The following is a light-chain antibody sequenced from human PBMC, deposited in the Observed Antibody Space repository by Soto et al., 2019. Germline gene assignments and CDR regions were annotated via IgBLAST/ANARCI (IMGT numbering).Light chain of an antibody. V-gene: IGKV3-15*01. CDR3: QQYNNWPFS. CDR2: DVS. Sequence: EIVMTQSPASLSLSPGERFTLSCMSGQVVTTNFAWYQQKSGQSPRLLIYDVSTRATGVPARFSGTGSETDFTLTISGLQSEDSAVYFCQQYNNWPFSFGQGTRLENK. J-gene: IGKJ5*01. CDR1: QVVTTN.